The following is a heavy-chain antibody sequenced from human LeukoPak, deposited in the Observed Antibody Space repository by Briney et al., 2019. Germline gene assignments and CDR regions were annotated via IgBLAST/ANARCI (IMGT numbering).Heavy chain of an antibody. CDR2: ISAYNGNT. CDR3: ATIHVLGSSSTPFDY. J-gene: IGHJ4*02. Sequence: ASVKVSCKASGYTFTSYGISWVRQAPGQGLEWMGWISAYNGNTNYAQKLQGRVTMTTDTSTSTAYMELSSLRSEDTAVYYCATIHVLGSSSTPFDYWGQGTLVTVSS. CDR1: GYTFTSYG. V-gene: IGHV1-18*01. D-gene: IGHD3-10*01.